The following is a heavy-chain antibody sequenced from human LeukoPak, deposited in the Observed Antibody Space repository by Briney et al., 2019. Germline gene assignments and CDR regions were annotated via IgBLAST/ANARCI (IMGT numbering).Heavy chain of an antibody. CDR1: GGSISSGDGY. Sequence: SQTLSLTCTVSGGSISSGDGYWGWIRQSRGRGREWIVYIYCTGNTYYNPSLKSRFIISVDTSKNQFSLELNSVTAADTAVYYCARDSYSYGYGGFDYWGQGSLLTVSS. V-gene: IGHV4-30-4*08. D-gene: IGHD5-18*01. J-gene: IGHJ4*02. CDR3: ARDSYSYGYGGFDY. CDR2: IYCTGNT.